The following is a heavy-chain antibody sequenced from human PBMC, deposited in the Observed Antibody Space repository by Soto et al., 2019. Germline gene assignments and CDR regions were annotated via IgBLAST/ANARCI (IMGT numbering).Heavy chain of an antibody. CDR2: IKPNNGGT. J-gene: IGHJ4*02. V-gene: IGHV1-2*02. CDR3: GMTRGGVVY. D-gene: IGHD3-10*01. Sequence: QVHLVQSGAEVKKPGASVKVSCKASGYSFTGNSMHWVRQAPGQGLELMGWIKPNNGGTNYSQKFQGRVTMTRDRSISTGYMGRSRRCSDDMAVYYSGMTRGGVVYWGQLTLVTVT. CDR1: GYSFTGNS.